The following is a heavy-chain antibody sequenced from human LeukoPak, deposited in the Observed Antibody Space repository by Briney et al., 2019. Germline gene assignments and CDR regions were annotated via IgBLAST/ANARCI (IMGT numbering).Heavy chain of an antibody. D-gene: IGHD3-22*01. V-gene: IGHV3-23*01. Sequence: GGSLRLSCAASGFTFSSYGMSWGRQAPGKGMEWVSGISGSGGSTYYADSVKGRFTISRDISKSTLYLQMNSLRAEDTAVYYCAKRGYDDSSGYYGPFDYWGQGTLVTVSS. CDR3: AKRGYDDSSGYYGPFDY. CDR1: GFTFSSYG. J-gene: IGHJ4*02. CDR2: ISGSGGST.